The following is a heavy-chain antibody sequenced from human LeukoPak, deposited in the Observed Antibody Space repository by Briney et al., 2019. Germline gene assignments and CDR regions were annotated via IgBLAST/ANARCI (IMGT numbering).Heavy chain of an antibody. Sequence: PGRSLRLSCAASGFTFSSYGMHWVRQAPDKGLEWVAVIWYDGSNKYYADSVKGRFTISRDNSKNTLYLQMNSLRAEDTAVYYCAREGEGLDPWGQGTLVTVSS. CDR3: AREGEGLDP. CDR2: IWYDGSNK. V-gene: IGHV3-33*01. CDR1: GFTFSSYG. J-gene: IGHJ5*02.